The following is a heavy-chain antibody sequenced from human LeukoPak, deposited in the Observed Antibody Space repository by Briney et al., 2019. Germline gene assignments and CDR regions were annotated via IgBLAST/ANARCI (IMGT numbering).Heavy chain of an antibody. CDR2: IYYSGST. D-gene: IGHD2-15*01. J-gene: IGHJ4*02. CDR1: GGSINRYY. V-gene: IGHV4-59*01. CDR3: ARTGVVVVAARFDY. Sequence: SETLSLTCTVSGGSINRYYGSWIRQPPGKGLECIGYIYYSGSTKYNPSLKSRFTISVDTSKNQCSLRLSSVTAADTAMYYCARTGVVVVAARFDYWGQGTLVTVSS.